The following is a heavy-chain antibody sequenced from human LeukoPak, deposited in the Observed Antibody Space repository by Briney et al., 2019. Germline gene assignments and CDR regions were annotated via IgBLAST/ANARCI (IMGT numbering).Heavy chain of an antibody. CDR1: GFTFDDYG. D-gene: IGHD4-23*01. J-gene: IGHJ3*02. CDR3: ARPFADYGGVGAFDI. V-gene: IGHV3-20*04. Sequence: PGGSLRLSCAASGFTFDDYGMSWVRQAPGKGLEWVSGINWNGGSTGYADSVKGRFTISRDNAKNSLYLQMNSLRAEDTAVYYCARPFADYGGVGAFDIWGQGTMVTVSS. CDR2: INWNGGST.